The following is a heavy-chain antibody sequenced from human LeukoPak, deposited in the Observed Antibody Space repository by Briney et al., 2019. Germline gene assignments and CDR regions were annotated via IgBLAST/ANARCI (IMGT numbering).Heavy chain of an antibody. J-gene: IGHJ3*02. V-gene: IGHV3-23*01. Sequence: GGSLRLSCAASGFTFSSYAMSWVRQAPGKGLEWVSAISASGASTYYADSVKGRFTISRDNSTNTLYLQMNSLRAEDTAVYYCAKGEGDRSGYYHDTFDIWGQGTMVTVSS. D-gene: IGHD3-22*01. CDR3: AKGEGDRSGYYHDTFDI. CDR1: GFTFSSYA. CDR2: ISASGAST.